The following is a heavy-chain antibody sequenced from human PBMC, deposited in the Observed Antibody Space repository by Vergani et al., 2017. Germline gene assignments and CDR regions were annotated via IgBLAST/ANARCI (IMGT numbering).Heavy chain of an antibody. CDR3: AREFRYGGSAPYYYYYMDV. CDR2: TYYRSKWYN. J-gene: IGHJ6*03. Sequence: QVQLQQSGPGLVKPSQTLSLTCAISGDSVSSNSVTWNWIRQSPSRGLEWLGRTYYRSKWYNDYAVSVKSRITINPDTTKNQFSLQLNSVTPEDTALYXCAREFRYGGSAPYYYYYMDVWGRGTAVTVSS. CDR1: GDSVSSNSVT. D-gene: IGHD3-16*01. V-gene: IGHV6-1*01.